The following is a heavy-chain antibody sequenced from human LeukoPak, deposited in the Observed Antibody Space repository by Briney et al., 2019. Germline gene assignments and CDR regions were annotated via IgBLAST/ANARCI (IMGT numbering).Heavy chain of an antibody. D-gene: IGHD2-15*01. CDR2: IYYSGST. V-gene: IGHV4-59*01. Sequence: ASGTLSLTCTVSGGSISSYYWSWIRQPPGKGLEWIGYIYYSGSTNYNPSLKSRVTISVDTSKNQFSLKLSSVTAADTAVYYCARGAYSIYWGQGTLVTVSS. J-gene: IGHJ4*02. CDR3: ARGAYSIY. CDR1: GGSISSYY.